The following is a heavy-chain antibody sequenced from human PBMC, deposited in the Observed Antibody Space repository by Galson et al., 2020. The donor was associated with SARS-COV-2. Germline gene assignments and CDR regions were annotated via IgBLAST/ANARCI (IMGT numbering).Heavy chain of an antibody. D-gene: IGHD3-10*01. CDR1: GDSISSSNW. CDR2: IYHRGNT. V-gene: IGHV4-4*02. CDR3: ARRLYYYGMDI. Sequence: SETLSLTCAVSGDSISSSNWWSWVRQPPGKGLEYIGEIYHRGNTNYNPSLESRVTISVDKSKNQFSLKLTSVTAADTAVYYCARRLYYYGMDIWGQGTTGTVSS. J-gene: IGHJ6*02.